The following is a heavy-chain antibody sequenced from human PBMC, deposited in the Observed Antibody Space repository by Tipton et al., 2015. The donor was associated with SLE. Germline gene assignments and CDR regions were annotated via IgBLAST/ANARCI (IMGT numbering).Heavy chain of an antibody. J-gene: IGHJ3*02. Sequence: QLVQSGAEVKKPGSSVKISCKASAGTFSSYAISWVRQATGQGLEWMGGIIPIFGTANYAQKFQGRVTMTRDTSTSTVYMELSSLRSEGTAVYYCASGGERFAFDIWGQGTMVTVSS. V-gene: IGHV1-69*06. CDR3: ASGGERFAFDI. D-gene: IGHD1-1*01. CDR1: AGTFSSYA. CDR2: IIPIFGTA.